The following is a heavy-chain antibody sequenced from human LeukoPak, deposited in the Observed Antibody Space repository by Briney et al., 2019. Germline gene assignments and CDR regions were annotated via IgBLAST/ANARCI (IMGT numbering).Heavy chain of an antibody. CDR3: ARDRDSSSWYTIPTPDY. Sequence: GRSLRLSCAASGFTFSSYAMHWVRQAPGKGLEWVAVISYDGSNKYYADSVKGRFTISRDNSKNTLYLQMNSLRAEDTAVYYCARDRDSSSWYTIPTPDYWGQGTLLTVSS. J-gene: IGHJ4*02. CDR1: GFTFSSYA. CDR2: ISYDGSNK. V-gene: IGHV3-30-3*01. D-gene: IGHD6-13*01.